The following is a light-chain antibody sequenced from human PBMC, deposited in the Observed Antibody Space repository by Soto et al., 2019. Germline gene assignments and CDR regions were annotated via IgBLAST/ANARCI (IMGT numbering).Light chain of an antibody. CDR3: QTWATVPDWV. CDR1: SGHSTYA. V-gene: IGLV4-69*01. Sequence: QSVLTQSPSASASLGASVKLTCTLSSGHSTYAIAWHQQQPEKGPRYLMKLDSDGSHSKGDGIPDRFSGSSSGAERYLTISSRQSEDEADYYCQTWATVPDWVFGGGTKVTVL. J-gene: IGLJ3*02. CDR2: LDSDGSH.